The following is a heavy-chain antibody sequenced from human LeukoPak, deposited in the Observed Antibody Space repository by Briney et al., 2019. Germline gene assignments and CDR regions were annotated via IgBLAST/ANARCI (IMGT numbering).Heavy chain of an antibody. CDR2: ISAYNHNK. J-gene: IGHJ6*02. CDR3: CISVVTGGMDV. V-gene: IGHV1-18*01. Sequence: ASVTLSFKASGSTFTSSGISWVRQAPGQGLEWMGWISAYNHNKNSSQKLQGRVTMTTDTSTSTAYMELGSLRSDDTAVYYSCISVVTGGMDVWGQGTTVTVSS. CDR1: GSTFTSSG. D-gene: IGHD4-23*01.